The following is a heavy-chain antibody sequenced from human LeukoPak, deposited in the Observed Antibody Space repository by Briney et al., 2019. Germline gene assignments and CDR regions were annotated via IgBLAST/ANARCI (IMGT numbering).Heavy chain of an antibody. CDR2: IYYSGST. CDR1: GGSLSSYY. D-gene: IGHD3-3*01. Sequence: SETLSLTCTVSGGSLSSYYWSWVRQPPGKGLEWIGYIYYSGSTNYNPSLKSRVTISVDTSKNQFSLKLRSVTAADTAVYYCARDRSGYPDYWGQGTLVTVSS. J-gene: IGHJ4*02. V-gene: IGHV4-59*01. CDR3: ARDRSGYPDY.